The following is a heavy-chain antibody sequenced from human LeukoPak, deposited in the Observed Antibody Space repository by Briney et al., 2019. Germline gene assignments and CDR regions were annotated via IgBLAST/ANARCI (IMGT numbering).Heavy chain of an antibody. Sequence: SVKVSCKASGGTFSSYAINWVRQAPGQGLEWMGGIIPIFGTANYAQEFQGRVTITADESTSTAYMELSSLRSEDTAVYYCARARRGYCTGGVCYHFDYWGQGTLVTVSS. CDR2: IIPIFGTA. CDR3: ARARRGYCTGGVCYHFDY. V-gene: IGHV1-69*01. J-gene: IGHJ4*02. CDR1: GGTFSSYA. D-gene: IGHD2-8*02.